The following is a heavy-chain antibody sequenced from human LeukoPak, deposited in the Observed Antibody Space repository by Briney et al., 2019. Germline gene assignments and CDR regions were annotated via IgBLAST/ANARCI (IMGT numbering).Heavy chain of an antibody. CDR3: ARSALYMVRGVSDY. V-gene: IGHV1-18*01. CDR2: ISAYNGNT. D-gene: IGHD3-10*01. J-gene: IGHJ4*02. CDR1: GYTFTRYG. Sequence: ASVKVSCKASGYTFTRYGISWVRQAPGQGLEWMGWISAYNGNTNYAQTLQGRVTMTTDTSTSTAYMELRSLRSYDTAVYYCARSALYMVRGVSDYWGQGTLVTVSS.